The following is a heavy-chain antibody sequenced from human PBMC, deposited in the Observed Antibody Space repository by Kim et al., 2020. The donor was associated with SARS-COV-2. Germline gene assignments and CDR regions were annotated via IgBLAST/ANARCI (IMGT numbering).Heavy chain of an antibody. Sequence: YAQKFQGRVTITADKSTSTAYMELSSLRSEDTAVYYCARSQVQLERLDYWGQGTLVTVSS. D-gene: IGHD1-1*01. V-gene: IGHV1-69*02. CDR3: ARSQVQLERLDY. J-gene: IGHJ4*02.